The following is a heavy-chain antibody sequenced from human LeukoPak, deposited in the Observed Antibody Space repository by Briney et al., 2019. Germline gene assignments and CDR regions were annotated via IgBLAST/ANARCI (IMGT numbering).Heavy chain of an antibody. D-gene: IGHD2-21*01. CDR1: GGSISSYY. Sequence: SETLSLTCTVSGGSISSYYWSWIRQPPGKGLEWTGYIYYSGSTNYNPSLKSRVTISVDTSKNQFSLKLSSVTAADTAVYYCARDLFGDSGVWGQGTLVTVSS. V-gene: IGHV4-59*01. CDR2: IYYSGST. J-gene: IGHJ4*02. CDR3: ARDLFGDSGV.